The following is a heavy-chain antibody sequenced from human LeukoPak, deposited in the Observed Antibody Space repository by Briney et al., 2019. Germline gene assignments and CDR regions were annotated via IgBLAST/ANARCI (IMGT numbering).Heavy chain of an antibody. J-gene: IGHJ3*02. V-gene: IGHV3-48*03. CDR1: GFTFSSYE. CDR3: ARGGHDPGIPFDI. Sequence: PGGSLRLSCAASGFTFSSYEMSWVRQAPGKGLEWVSYISSRGSAIYYADSVKGRFTISRDNAKNSLYLRMNSLRADDTAVYYCARGGHDPGIPFDIWGQGTMVTVSS. CDR2: ISSRGSAI. D-gene: IGHD1-1*01.